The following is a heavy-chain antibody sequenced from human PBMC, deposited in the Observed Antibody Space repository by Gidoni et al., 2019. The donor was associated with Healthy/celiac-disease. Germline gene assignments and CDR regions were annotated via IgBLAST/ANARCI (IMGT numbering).Heavy chain of an antibody. V-gene: IGHV3-7*03. D-gene: IGHD3-9*01. CDR2: IKQDGSDK. J-gene: IGHJ4*02. CDR3: AQPGGYFDWLL. Sequence: EVQLVEYGGGLVQPGGSRRRACAAAGVTFSSYWMSWVRQAPGKGLEGVANIKQDGSDKFYVDSVKGRFTISRDNAKNSLYLQMNSLRAEDTAVYYCAQPGGYFDWLLWGQGTLVTVSS. CDR1: GVTFSSYW.